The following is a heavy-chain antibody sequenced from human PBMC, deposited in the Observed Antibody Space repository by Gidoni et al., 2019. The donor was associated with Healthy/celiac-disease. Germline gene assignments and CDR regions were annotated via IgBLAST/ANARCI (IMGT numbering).Heavy chain of an antibody. V-gene: IGHV4-34*01. J-gene: IGHJ4*02. CDR1: GGSFSGYY. CDR3: ARGGRDVLRYFDWLETFDY. D-gene: IGHD3-9*01. CDR2: INHSGST. Sequence: QVQLQQWGAGLLKPSETLSLTCAVYGGSFSGYYWSWIRQPPGKGLEWIGEINHSGSTNYNPSLKSRVTISVDTSKNQFSLKLSSVTAADTAVYYCARGGRDVLRYFDWLETFDYWGQGTLVTVSS.